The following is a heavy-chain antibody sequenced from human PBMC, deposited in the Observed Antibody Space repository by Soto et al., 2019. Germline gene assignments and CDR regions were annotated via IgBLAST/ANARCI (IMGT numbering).Heavy chain of an antibody. D-gene: IGHD2-2*01. V-gene: IGHV1-8*01. CDR1: GYTFTSYD. Sequence: ASVKLSCKAPGYTFTSYDIKWVRQATGQGLEWMGWMNPNSGNTGYAQKFQGRVTMTRNTSISTAYMELSSLRSEDTAVYYCARGRYCSSTSCYYSYYGMDVWGQGTTVTVSS. CDR2: MNPNSGNT. J-gene: IGHJ6*02. CDR3: ARGRYCSSTSCYYSYYGMDV.